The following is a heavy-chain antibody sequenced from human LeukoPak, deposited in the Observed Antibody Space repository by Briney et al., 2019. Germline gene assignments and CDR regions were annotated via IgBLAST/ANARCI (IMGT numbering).Heavy chain of an antibody. CDR3: AKDGYYESSGYYTAWFDY. CDR1: GFTFSSYA. V-gene: IGHV3-23*01. CDR2: ISGSGGST. Sequence: AGGSLRLSCAASGFTFSSYAMSWVRQAPGKGLEWVSAISGSGGSTYYADSVKGRFTITRDNSKNTLYLKMNSLRAEDTAVYYCAKDGYYESSGYYTAWFDYWGQGTLVTVSS. D-gene: IGHD3-22*01. J-gene: IGHJ4*02.